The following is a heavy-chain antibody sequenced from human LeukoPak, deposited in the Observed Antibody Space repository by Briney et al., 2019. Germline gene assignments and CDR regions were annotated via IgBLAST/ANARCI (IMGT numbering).Heavy chain of an antibody. J-gene: IGHJ4*02. D-gene: IGHD6-19*01. CDR2: IYYSGST. V-gene: IGHV4-59*12. CDR1: GGSIRSYY. CDR3: ARDPYSSGWYNY. Sequence: SETLSLTCTVSGGSIRSYYWSWIRQPPGKGLEWIGYIYYSGSTKYNPSLKSRVTISVDTSKNQFSLKLSSVTAADTAVYYCARDPYSSGWYNYWGQGTLVTVPS.